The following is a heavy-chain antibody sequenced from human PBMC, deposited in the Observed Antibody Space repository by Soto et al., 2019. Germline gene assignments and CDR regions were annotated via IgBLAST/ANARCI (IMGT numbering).Heavy chain of an antibody. J-gene: IGHJ4*02. Sequence: LSLTCTVSGGSISSYYWSWIRQPAGKGLEWIGRIYTSGSTNYNPSLKSRVTMSVDTSKNQFSLKLSSVTAADTAVYYCARISYWVSSYYFDYWGQGTLVTVSS. CDR1: GGSISSYY. CDR2: IYTSGST. D-gene: IGHD6-6*01. CDR3: ARISYWVSSYYFDY. V-gene: IGHV4-4*07.